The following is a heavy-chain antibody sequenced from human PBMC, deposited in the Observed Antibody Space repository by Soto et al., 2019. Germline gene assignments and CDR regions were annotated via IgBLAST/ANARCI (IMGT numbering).Heavy chain of an antibody. V-gene: IGHV3-20*04. D-gene: IGHD6-13*01. CDR1: GFTFDDYG. CDR2: INWNGGST. J-gene: IGHJ4*02. CDR3: AKDYSYSSSWYWSDD. Sequence: GGSLRPSCAASGFTFDDYGMSWVRQAPGKGLEWVSGINWNGGSTGYADSLKGRFTISRDNAKNSLYLQMNSLRAEDTAVYYCAKDYSYSSSWYWSDDWGQGTLVTVSS.